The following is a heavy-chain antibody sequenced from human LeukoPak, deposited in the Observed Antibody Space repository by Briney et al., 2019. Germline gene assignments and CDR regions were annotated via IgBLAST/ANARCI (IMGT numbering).Heavy chain of an antibody. Sequence: ASVKVSCKASGYTFTGYYMHWVRQAPGKGLEWMGGFDPEDGETIYAQKFQGRVTMTEDTSTDTAYMELSSLRSEDTAVYYCATRYYYYYMDVWGKGTTVTVSS. CDR2: FDPEDGET. CDR1: GYTFTGYY. CDR3: ATRYYYYYMDV. V-gene: IGHV1-24*01. J-gene: IGHJ6*03.